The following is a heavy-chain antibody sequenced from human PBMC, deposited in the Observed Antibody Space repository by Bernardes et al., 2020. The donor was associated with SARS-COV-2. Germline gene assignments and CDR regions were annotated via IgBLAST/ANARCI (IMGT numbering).Heavy chain of an antibody. Sequence: SETLSLTCVVSTYSISSGYYWGWIRQPPGRGLEWIGSIYHSGNTYYNPSLRSPVIISIDTSKNQFSLRLSSVTAADTAVYYCARATQLWFLDFWGQGTLVTVSS. CDR1: TYSISSGYY. J-gene: IGHJ4*02. V-gene: IGHV4-38-2*01. CDR3: ARATQLWFLDF. D-gene: IGHD3-10*01. CDR2: IYHSGNT.